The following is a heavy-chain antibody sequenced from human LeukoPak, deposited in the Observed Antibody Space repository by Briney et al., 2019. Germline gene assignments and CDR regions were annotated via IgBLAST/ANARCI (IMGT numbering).Heavy chain of an antibody. Sequence: SETLSLTCTVSGGSISSYYWSWIRQPPGKGLEWIGYIYYSGSTNYNPSLKSRVTISVDTSRNQFSLKLSSVTAADTAVYYRARHVKQQLMIYYFDYWGQGTLVTVSS. V-gene: IGHV4-59*08. CDR3: ARHVKQQLMIYYFDY. D-gene: IGHD6-13*01. CDR1: GGSISSYY. J-gene: IGHJ4*02. CDR2: IYYSGST.